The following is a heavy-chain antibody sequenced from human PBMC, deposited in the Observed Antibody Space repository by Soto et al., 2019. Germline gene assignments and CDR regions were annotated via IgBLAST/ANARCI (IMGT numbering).Heavy chain of an antibody. CDR1: GGSISSGDYY. V-gene: IGHV4-30-4*01. D-gene: IGHD6-19*01. Sequence: SETLSLTCTVSGGSISSGDYYWSWIRQPPGKGLEWIGYIYYSGSTYYNPSLKSRVTISVDTSKNQFSLKLSSVTAADTAVYYCASDYDSSGWYFDYWGNGTLVPVSS. CDR2: IYYSGST. CDR3: ASDYDSSGWYFDY. J-gene: IGHJ4*01.